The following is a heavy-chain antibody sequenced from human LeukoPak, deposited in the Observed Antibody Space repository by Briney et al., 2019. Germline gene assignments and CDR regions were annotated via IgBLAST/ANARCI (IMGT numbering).Heavy chain of an antibody. CDR3: ARDRNTDFWSGYYTNYFDY. CDR2: IKQDGSEK. Sequence: GGSLRLSCAASGFTFSDYYMSWIRQAPGKGLEWVANIKQDGSEKYYVDSVKGRFTISRDNAKNSLYLQMNSLRAEDTAVYYCARDRNTDFWSGYYTNYFDYWGQGTLVTVSS. CDR1: GFTFSDYY. D-gene: IGHD3-3*01. V-gene: IGHV3-7*01. J-gene: IGHJ4*02.